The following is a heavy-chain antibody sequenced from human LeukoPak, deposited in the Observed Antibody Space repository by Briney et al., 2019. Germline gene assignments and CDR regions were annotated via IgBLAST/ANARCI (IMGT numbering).Heavy chain of an antibody. D-gene: IGHD2-15*01. CDR3: AKDEGRYVLKYYFDY. CDR1: GFTFKDYA. CDR2: ISWNSGTT. Sequence: PGGSLRLSCAASGFTFKDYAMYWVRQAPGKGLEWVSHISWNSGTTDYAVSVKGRFTISGDNAKDSLYLQMNSLRPEDTAWYFCAKDEGRYVLKYYFDYWGRGTLVTVSS. J-gene: IGHJ4*02. V-gene: IGHV3-9*01.